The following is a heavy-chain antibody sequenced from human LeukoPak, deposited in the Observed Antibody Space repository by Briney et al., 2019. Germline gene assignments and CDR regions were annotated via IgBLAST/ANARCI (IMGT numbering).Heavy chain of an antibody. D-gene: IGHD2-21*02. CDR1: GYRFTSYA. CDR3: ARGCGADCPDTEYFQH. J-gene: IGHJ1*01. CDR2: INAGNDDT. Sequence: ASVKVSCKVSGYRFTSYAFHWVRQAPGQRLEWMGWINAGNDDTEYSQNFQGRVTIIRDTSASTAYIELRSLTAEDTAVYYCARGCGADCPDTEYFQHWGQGTLVTISS. V-gene: IGHV1-3*01.